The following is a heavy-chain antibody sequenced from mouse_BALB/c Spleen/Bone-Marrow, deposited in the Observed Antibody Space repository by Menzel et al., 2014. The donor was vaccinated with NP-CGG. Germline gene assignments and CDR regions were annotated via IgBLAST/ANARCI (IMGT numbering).Heavy chain of an antibody. CDR1: GYTFTDYW. J-gene: IGHJ2*01. D-gene: IGHD3-2*01. CDR3: LRQLGLSFDY. V-gene: IGHV1-69*01. Sequence: VQLQQSGAELVMPGASVKMSCKASGYTFTDYWMHWVKQRPGQGLEWIGAIDTSDSYTSYNQKFKGKTTLTVDKSSSTAYMELRSLTSEDSAVYYCLRQLGLSFDYWGQGATLTVSS. CDR2: IDTSDSYT.